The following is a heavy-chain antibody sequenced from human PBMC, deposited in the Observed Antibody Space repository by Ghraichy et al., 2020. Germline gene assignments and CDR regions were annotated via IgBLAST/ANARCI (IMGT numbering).Heavy chain of an antibody. CDR1: GFTFSSYT. CDR3: ARKGGSEIDY. CDR2: ISSSSSYI. V-gene: IGHV3-21*01. J-gene: IGHJ4*02. Sequence: GGSLRLSCAASGFTFSSYTMNWVRQAPGKGLEWVLSISSSSSYIYYADSVKGRFTISRDNAKNSLYLQMNSLRAEDTAVYYCARKGGSEIDYWGQGTLVTVSS. D-gene: IGHD3-10*01.